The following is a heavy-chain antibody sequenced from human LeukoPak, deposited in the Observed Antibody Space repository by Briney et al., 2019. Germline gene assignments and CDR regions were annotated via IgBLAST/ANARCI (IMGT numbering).Heavy chain of an antibody. CDR2: IYHSGST. CDR3: ARKTRAAWFDP. J-gene: IGHJ5*02. Sequence: SETLSLACTVSGYSISSGYYWGWIRQPPGKGLEWIGSIYHSGSTYYNPSLKSRVTISVDTSKNQFSLKLSSVTAADTAVYYCARKTRAAWFDPWGQGTLVTVSS. V-gene: IGHV4-38-2*02. D-gene: IGHD6-25*01. CDR1: GYSISSGYY.